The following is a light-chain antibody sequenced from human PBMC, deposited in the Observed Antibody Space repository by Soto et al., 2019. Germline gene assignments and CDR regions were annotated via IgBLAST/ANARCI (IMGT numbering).Light chain of an antibody. V-gene: IGKV3-20*01. CDR2: DAS. CDR3: HQYGNSPQT. CDR1: QRVSSSY. Sequence: EIVLTQSPGTLSLSPGERATLSCRASQRVSSSYLAWYQQKPGQAPRLLIIDASSRATGIPDRFSGSASGTHFTLTITRLEPEDSAVYYCHQYGNSPQTFGQGTKLEIK. J-gene: IGKJ2*01.